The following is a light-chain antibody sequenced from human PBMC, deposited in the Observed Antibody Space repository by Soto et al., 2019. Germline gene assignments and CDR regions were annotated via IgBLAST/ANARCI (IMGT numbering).Light chain of an antibody. CDR3: CSYAGSYTFGV. Sequence: QSALTQPRSVSGSPGQSVTISCTGTSSDVGGYNYVSWYQHHPGKAPKLMIYDVNKRPSGVPDRFSGSKSGNTASLTISGLQAEDEADYYCCSYAGSYTFGVFGTGTKLTVL. CDR2: DVN. CDR1: SSDVGGYNY. V-gene: IGLV2-11*01. J-gene: IGLJ1*01.